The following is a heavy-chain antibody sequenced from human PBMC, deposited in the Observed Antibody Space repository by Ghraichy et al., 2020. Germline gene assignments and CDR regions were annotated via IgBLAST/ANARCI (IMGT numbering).Heavy chain of an antibody. CDR3: AREDTTSSRWLDP. V-gene: IGHV3-74*01. CDR2: INIDGGGT. J-gene: IGHJ5*02. D-gene: IGHD6-6*01. Sequence: GGSLRLSCAASGFTFRSHWMHWVRQAPGKGLVWVSRINIDGGGTSYADSVKGRFTISRDNAKNTLYLQLNSLRAEDTAVYYCAREDTTSSRWLDPWGQGALVTVSS. CDR1: GFTFRSHW.